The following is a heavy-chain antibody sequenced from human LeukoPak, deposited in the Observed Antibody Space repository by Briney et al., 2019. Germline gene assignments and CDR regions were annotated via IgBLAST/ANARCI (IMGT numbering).Heavy chain of an antibody. V-gene: IGHV1-69*05. CDR1: GGTFSSYA. CDR3: ARTPITISPYNWFDP. D-gene: IGHD3-3*01. J-gene: IGHJ5*02. CDR2: IITIFSTP. Sequence: SVTVSCKASGGTFSSYAISWERQPPGQGLEWKGRIITIFSTPNYSQKSQGRVTVTTDESTSTAYMELSSLRSEDTAVYYCARTPITISPYNWFDPWGQGTLVTVSS.